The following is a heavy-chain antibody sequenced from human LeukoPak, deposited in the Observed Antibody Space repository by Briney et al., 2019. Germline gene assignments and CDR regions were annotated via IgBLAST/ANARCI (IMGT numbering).Heavy chain of an antibody. Sequence: SETLSLTCAVYGGSFSGYYWSWIRQPPGKGLEWIGEINHSGSTNYNPSLKSRVTISVDTSKNQFSLKLSSVTAADTAVYYCARGSVLRYFDWLRFESFFDYWGQGTLVTVSS. CDR3: ARGSVLRYFDWLRFESFFDY. CDR1: GGSFSGYY. V-gene: IGHV4-34*01. D-gene: IGHD3-9*01. J-gene: IGHJ4*02. CDR2: INHSGST.